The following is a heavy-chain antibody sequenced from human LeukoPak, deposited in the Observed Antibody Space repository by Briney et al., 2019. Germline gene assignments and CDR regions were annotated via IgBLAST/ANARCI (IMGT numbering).Heavy chain of an antibody. CDR1: GFTFSNYA. D-gene: IGHD6-13*01. CDR2: ISYDGSNK. CDR3: ARAGMTVAGPYYYGMDV. J-gene: IGHJ6*02. V-gene: IGHV3-30-3*01. Sequence: GGSLRLSCAASGFTFSNYAMNWVRQAPGKGLEWVAIISYDGSNKYYADSVKGRFSISRDNSKNTLYLQMNSLRAEDTAVYYCARAGMTVAGPYYYGMDVWGQGTTVTVSS.